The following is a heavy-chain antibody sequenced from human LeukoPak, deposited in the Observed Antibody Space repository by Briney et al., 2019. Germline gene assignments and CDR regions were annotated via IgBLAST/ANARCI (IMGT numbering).Heavy chain of an antibody. CDR1: GYSFTTHW. Sequence: GESLKVSCKGSGYSFTTHWIGWVRQLPRKGLEWMGLIFPGDSETIYSPSLQGQVTISADKSINTAYLRWSSLKASDTAMYYCATSESQTRFDYWGQGTLVTVSS. J-gene: IGHJ4*02. D-gene: IGHD1/OR15-1a*01. V-gene: IGHV5-51*01. CDR2: IFPGDSET. CDR3: ATSESQTRFDY.